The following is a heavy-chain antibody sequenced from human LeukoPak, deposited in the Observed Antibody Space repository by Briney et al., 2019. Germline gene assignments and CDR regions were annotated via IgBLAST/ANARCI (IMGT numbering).Heavy chain of an antibody. D-gene: IGHD3-22*01. CDR1: GLTFSRDW. V-gene: IGHV3-7*01. Sequence: PGGSLRLSCAASGLTFSRDWMSWLRQAPGKGLEWVANIKHDGSETAYVGSVRGRFTISRDNAKNSLYLQMNSLRAEDTAVYYCANLALGSHYDKFLVPDYWGQGTLVTVSS. CDR2: IKHDGSET. CDR3: ANLALGSHYDKFLVPDY. J-gene: IGHJ4*02.